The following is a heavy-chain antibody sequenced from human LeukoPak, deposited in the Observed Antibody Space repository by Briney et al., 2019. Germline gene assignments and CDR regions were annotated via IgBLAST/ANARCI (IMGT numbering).Heavy chain of an antibody. CDR3: AEDWGILGSRYMDV. Sequence: GRSMRLSCAGSGLTFDDYAMHWVGQAPGKGLEWVSGISWNSGSIGYADSVKGRFTISRDNAKNSLFLQMNSRRAEGTALFYCAEDWGILGSRYMDVWGKGHTVTVSS. CDR2: ISWNSGSI. V-gene: IGHV3-9*01. D-gene: IGHD6-13*01. J-gene: IGHJ6*03. CDR1: GLTFDDYA.